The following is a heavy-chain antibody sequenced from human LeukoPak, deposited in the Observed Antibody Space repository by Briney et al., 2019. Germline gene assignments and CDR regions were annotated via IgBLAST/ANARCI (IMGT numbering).Heavy chain of an antibody. V-gene: IGHV1-2*02. Sequence: ASVKVSCKTSGYIFTDYYIQWVRQAPGQGLEWMGWINPKTGGINYAQKFQGRVTMTGDTSISTAYMELSRLRSDDTAVYYCARGYCSGGSCNGWFYYYGMDVWGQGATVTVSS. CDR2: INPKTGGI. J-gene: IGHJ6*02. CDR1: GYIFTDYY. D-gene: IGHD2-15*01. CDR3: ARGYCSGGSCNGWFYYYGMDV.